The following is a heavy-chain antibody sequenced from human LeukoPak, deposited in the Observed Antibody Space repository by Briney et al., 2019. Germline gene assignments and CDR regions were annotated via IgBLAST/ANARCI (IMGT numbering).Heavy chain of an antibody. V-gene: IGHV1-46*01. J-gene: IGHJ3*02. CDR1: GYTLTSYY. CDR3: ARARENAFDI. CDR2: INPSGGST. D-gene: IGHD1-26*01. Sequence: ASVKVSCKASGYTLTSYYMHWVRQAPGQGLEWMGIINPSGGSTSYAQKFQDRVTVTRDMSTSTVYMELSGLRSEDTAVYYCARARENAFDIWGQGTMVTVSS.